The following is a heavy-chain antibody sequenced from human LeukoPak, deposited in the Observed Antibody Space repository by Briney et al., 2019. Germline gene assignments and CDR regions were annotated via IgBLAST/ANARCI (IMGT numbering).Heavy chain of an antibody. Sequence: MSSETLSLTCTVSGGSITGYYWSWIRQPPGKGLEWIAYVRDNGESNYNPSLKSRVTISVDTRNNQISLRLNFVTAADTAIYYCARQPAGTAAFDIWGLGTMDRVS. CDR1: GGSITGYY. CDR2: VRDNGES. J-gene: IGHJ3*02. V-gene: IGHV4-59*08. D-gene: IGHD1-14*01. CDR3: ARQPAGTAAFDI.